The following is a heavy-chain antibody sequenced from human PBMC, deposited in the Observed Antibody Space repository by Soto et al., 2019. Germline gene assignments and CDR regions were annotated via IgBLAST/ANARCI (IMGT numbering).Heavy chain of an antibody. Sequence: GASVKVSCKASGYTFTSYYMHWERQAPGQGLEWMGIINPSGGSTSYAQKFQGRVTMTRDTSTSTVYMELSSLRSEDTAAYYCASEAPRGLYGMDVWGQATTVTFSS. CDR2: INPSGGST. J-gene: IGHJ6*02. V-gene: IGHV1-46*01. CDR3: ASEAPRGLYGMDV. CDR1: GYTFTSYY.